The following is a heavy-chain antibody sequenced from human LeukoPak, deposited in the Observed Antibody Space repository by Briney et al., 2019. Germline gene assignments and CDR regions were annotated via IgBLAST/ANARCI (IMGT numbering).Heavy chain of an antibody. V-gene: IGHV4-31*03. CDR1: GGSISGYY. J-gene: IGHJ4*02. Sequence: SETLSLTCTLSGGSISGYYWRWIRQHPGKGLEWNGYIYYSGSTYYNPSLKSRVTISVDTSKNQFSLKLSSVTAADTAVYYCARDAEYYFDYWGQGTLVTVSS. CDR3: ARDAEYYFDY. CDR2: IYYSGST.